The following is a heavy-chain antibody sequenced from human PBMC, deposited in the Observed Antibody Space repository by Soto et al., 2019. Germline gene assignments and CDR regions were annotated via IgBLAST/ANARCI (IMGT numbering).Heavy chain of an antibody. CDR3: TRYYYESSGYYVY. V-gene: IGHV3-49*04. CDR2: IRGETNGGTA. Sequence: PGGSLRVACTVSGFNFANYALTWVRQAPGKGLEWVGFIRGETNGGTADYAASLKGRITISRDDSKSIAYLEINSLQTEDTAVYYCTRYYYESSGYYVYWGQGTLVTVSS. D-gene: IGHD3-22*01. J-gene: IGHJ4*02. CDR1: GFNFANYA.